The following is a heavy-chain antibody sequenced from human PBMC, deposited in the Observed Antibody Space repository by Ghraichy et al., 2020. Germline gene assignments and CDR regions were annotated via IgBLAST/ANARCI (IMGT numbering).Heavy chain of an antibody. J-gene: IGHJ1*01. CDR1: GYTFTDYY. Sequence: ASVKVSCKPSGYTFTDYYMHWVRQAPGQGLEWMGRINPNSGGTNYAQNFQGRVTMTRDTSTSTAYMELSGLTSDDTVVYYCARPDCSADACYSLQHWGQGTLVTVSS. V-gene: IGHV1-2*05. CDR2: INPNSGGT. D-gene: IGHD2-15*01. CDR3: ARPDCSADACYSLQH.